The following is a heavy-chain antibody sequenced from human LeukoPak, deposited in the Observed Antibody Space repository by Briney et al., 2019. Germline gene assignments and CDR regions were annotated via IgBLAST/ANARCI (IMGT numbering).Heavy chain of an antibody. J-gene: IGHJ3*02. CDR1: GGSISSYY. Sequence: SETLSLTCTVSGGSISSYYWSWIRQPPGKGLEWIGYIYYSGSTNYNPSLKSRVTISVDTSKNQFSLKLSSVTAADTAVYYCARDYRYCAFDIWGQGTMVTFSS. CDR3: ARDYRYCAFDI. D-gene: IGHD2-8*02. CDR2: IYYSGST. V-gene: IGHV4-59*01.